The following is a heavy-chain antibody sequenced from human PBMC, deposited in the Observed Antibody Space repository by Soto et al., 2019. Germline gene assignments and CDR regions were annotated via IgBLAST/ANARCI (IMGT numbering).Heavy chain of an antibody. J-gene: IGHJ5*02. CDR2: IYYSGST. CDR3: AKGSYSSSWYWFDP. D-gene: IGHD6-13*01. CDR1: GGSVSSGSYY. V-gene: IGHV4-61*01. Sequence: PSEALSLTCTVSGGSVSSGSYYWSWIRQPPGKGLEWIGYIYYSGSTNYNPSLKSRVTISVDTSKNQFSLKLSSVTAADTAVYYCAKGSYSSSWYWFDPWGQGTLVTVSS.